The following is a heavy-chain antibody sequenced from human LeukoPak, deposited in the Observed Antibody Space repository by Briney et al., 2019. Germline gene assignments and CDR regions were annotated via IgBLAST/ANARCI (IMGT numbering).Heavy chain of an antibody. CDR2: ISGSGGIT. J-gene: IGHJ4*02. V-gene: IGHV3-23*01. CDR1: GFTFSSQA. CDR3: AKDRYYDFWSGYSFDY. Sequence: GGSLRLSCAASGFTFSSQAMSWVRQAPGKGLEWVSAISGSGGITYYADSVKGRFTISRDNSKNTLYLQMNSLRAEDTAVYYCAKDRYYDFWSGYSFDYWGQGTLVTVSS. D-gene: IGHD3-3*01.